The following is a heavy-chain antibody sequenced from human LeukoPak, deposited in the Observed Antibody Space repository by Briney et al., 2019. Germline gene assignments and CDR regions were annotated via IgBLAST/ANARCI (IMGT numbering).Heavy chain of an antibody. Sequence: GRFLRLSCAASGFTFSSYGMHWVRQAPGKGLEWVSSISSSSSYIYYADSVKGRFTISRDNAKNSLYLQMNSLRAEDTAVYYCARSNSGSYDWGQGTLVTVSS. D-gene: IGHD1-26*01. CDR3: ARSNSGSYD. J-gene: IGHJ4*02. CDR2: ISSSSSYI. V-gene: IGHV3-21*01. CDR1: GFTFSSYG.